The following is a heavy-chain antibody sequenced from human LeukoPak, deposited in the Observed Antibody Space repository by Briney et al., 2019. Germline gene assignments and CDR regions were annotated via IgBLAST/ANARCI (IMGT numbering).Heavy chain of an antibody. V-gene: IGHV4-34*01. CDR3: SRKARNGYDDY. CDR2: INHSGSS. J-gene: IGHJ4*02. Sequence: SETLSLTCAASGGSFRGYYWSRIRQPPGKGLEWIGEINHSGSSNYNPSLKSRVTISLDTSKNQCSLKVSSVTAADTAVYYCSRKARNGYDDYWGQGTLVTVSS. CDR1: GGSFRGYY. D-gene: IGHD5-18*01.